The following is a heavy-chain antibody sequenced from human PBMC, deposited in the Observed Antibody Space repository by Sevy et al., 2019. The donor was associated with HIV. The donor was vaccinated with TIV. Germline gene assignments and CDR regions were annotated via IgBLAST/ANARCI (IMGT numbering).Heavy chain of an antibody. CDR1: GFTFSSYA. J-gene: IGHJ5*02. Sequence: GGSLRLSCAASGFTFSSYAMHWVRQAPGKGLEWVAVISYDGSNKYYADSVKGRFTISRDNSKNTLYLQMNSRRAEDTAVYYCCGGDGSGWYNWFDPWGQGTLVTVSS. V-gene: IGHV3-30*04. D-gene: IGHD6-19*01. CDR3: CGGDGSGWYNWFDP. CDR2: ISYDGSNK.